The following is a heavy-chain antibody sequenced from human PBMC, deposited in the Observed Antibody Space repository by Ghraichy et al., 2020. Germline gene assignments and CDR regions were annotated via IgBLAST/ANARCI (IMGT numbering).Heavy chain of an antibody. Sequence: SQTLSLTCAVYGGSFSGYYWSWIRQPPGKGLEWIGEINHSGSTNYNPSLKSRVTISVDTSKNQFSLKLSSVTAADTAVYYCARHGLGSSGLNGWFDPWGQGTLVTVSS. D-gene: IGHD6-19*01. CDR3: ARHGLGSSGLNGWFDP. CDR1: GGSFSGYY. V-gene: IGHV4-34*01. J-gene: IGHJ5*02. CDR2: INHSGST.